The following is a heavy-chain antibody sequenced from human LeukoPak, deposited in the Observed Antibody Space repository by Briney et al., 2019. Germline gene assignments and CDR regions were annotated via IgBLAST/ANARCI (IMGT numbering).Heavy chain of an antibody. CDR2: TYYRSKWYS. CDR3: ARDPDSSNEWGPFDP. J-gene: IGHJ5*02. CDR1: GAIFSGSAS. V-gene: IGHV6-1*01. Sequence: SQTLSLTCAISGAIFSGSASWNWIRPSPSRGLEWLGRTYYRSKWYSEYATSVKSRISINADTSENQFSLQLNSVIPEDTAVYYCARDPDSSNEWGPFDPWGQGTLVTVSS. D-gene: IGHD1-1*01.